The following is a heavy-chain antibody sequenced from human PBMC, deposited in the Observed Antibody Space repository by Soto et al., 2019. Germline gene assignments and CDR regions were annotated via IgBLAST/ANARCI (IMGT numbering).Heavy chain of an antibody. Sequence: ASVKVSCKASGGTFSSYAISWVRQAPGQGLEWMGGIIPIFGTANYAQKFQGRVTITADKSTSTAYMELSSLRSEDTAVYYCARDQYKGGSTVTTSGASDIWGQGTMVPVSS. CDR3: ARDQYKGGSTVTTSGASDI. D-gene: IGHD4-17*01. CDR1: GGTFSSYA. J-gene: IGHJ3*02. V-gene: IGHV1-69*06. CDR2: IIPIFGTA.